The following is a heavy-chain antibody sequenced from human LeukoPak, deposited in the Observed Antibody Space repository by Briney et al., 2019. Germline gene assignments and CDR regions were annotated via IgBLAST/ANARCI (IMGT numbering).Heavy chain of an antibody. V-gene: IGHV4-4*07. CDR2: IYSSAST. J-gene: IGHJ4*02. Sequence: SETLSLTCSVSGGSISSYYWSWIRQPAGKGLEWIGRIYSSASTNYNPSLQSRVTMSLDTSKDQFSLRLSSVTAADTAVYFCAAGSGRSFDYWGQGTLVTVSS. D-gene: IGHD6-25*01. CDR1: GGSISSYY. CDR3: AAGSGRSFDY.